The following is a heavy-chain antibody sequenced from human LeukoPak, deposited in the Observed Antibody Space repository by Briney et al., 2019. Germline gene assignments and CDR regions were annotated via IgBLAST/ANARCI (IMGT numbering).Heavy chain of an antibody. CDR2: IWSDGNEK. CDR1: GFTFSTYG. CDR3: ARERDRRGYFDY. V-gene: IGHV3-30*02. D-gene: IGHD2-15*01. Sequence: PGGSLRLSCAASGFTFSTYGMHWVRQAPGKGLEWVTFIWSDGNEKYYADSVKGRFTISRDNSKSTLYLQMNSLRAEDTAVYYCARERDRRGYFDYRGQGTLVTVSS. J-gene: IGHJ4*02.